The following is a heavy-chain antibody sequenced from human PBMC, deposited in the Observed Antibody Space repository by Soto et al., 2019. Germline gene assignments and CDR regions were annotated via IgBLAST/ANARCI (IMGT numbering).Heavy chain of an antibody. D-gene: IGHD3-16*01. J-gene: IGHJ5*02. CDR3: VRIRYQLPSSVLWLDP. V-gene: IGHV4-34*01. Sequence: SETLSLTCDVYGSFLSESYWTWIRQPPGKGLEWIGEINHVGGTNYNPSLKSRVTMSVDTSQNQFSLRLISVTAADTAMYFCVRIRYQLPSSVLWLDPWGQGTPVTVSS. CDR2: INHVGGT. CDR1: GSFLSESY.